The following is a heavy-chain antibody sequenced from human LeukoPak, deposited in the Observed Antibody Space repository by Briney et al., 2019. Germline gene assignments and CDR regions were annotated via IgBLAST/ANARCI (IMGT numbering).Heavy chain of an antibody. CDR1: GFRFSAYA. D-gene: IGHD3-10*01. V-gene: IGHV3-23*01. Sequence: PGGSLRLSCAASGFRFSAYALTWVRQAPGKGLEWVSTISDGGTDTYYADSVKGRFTISRDESKNTLFLQMDSLRADDTAVYYCAQRLWSGGIPYWGQGTLVTVSS. CDR2: ISDGGTDT. J-gene: IGHJ4*02. CDR3: AQRLWSGGIPY.